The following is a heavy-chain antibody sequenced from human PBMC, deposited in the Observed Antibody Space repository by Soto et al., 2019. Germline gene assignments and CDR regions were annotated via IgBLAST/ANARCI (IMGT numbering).Heavy chain of an antibody. J-gene: IGHJ3*02. CDR2: IIPIFGTA. CDR1: GGTFSSYA. V-gene: IGHV1-69*13. Sequence: SVKVSCKASGGTFSSYAISWVRQAPGQGLEWMGGIIPIFGTANYAQKFQGRVTITADESTSTAYMELSSLRSEDTAVYYCARVRDMATISDAFDIWGQGTMVTVSS. CDR3: ARVRDMATISDAFDI. D-gene: IGHD5-12*01.